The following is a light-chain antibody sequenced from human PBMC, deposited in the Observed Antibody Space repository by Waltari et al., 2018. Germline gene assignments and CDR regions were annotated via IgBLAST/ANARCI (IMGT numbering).Light chain of an antibody. V-gene: IGKV3-20*01. Sequence: EIVLTQSPGPLSLSPGQTATLPCRASQSVSGNNLAWYQQKPAQAPRLLIHGASNRATGIPDRFSGSGSGTDFTLTISRLEPEDFAVYYCQQYGRSWNTFGQGTKLEIK. CDR1: QSVSGNN. J-gene: IGKJ2*01. CDR2: GAS. CDR3: QQYGRSWNT.